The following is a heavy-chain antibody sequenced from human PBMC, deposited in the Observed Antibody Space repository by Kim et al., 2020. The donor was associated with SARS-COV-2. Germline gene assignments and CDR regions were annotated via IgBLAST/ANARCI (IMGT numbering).Heavy chain of an antibody. V-gene: IGHV3-48*03. D-gene: IGHD4-17*01. CDR1: GFTFSNYD. CDR3: ARAGRKYGGYPNFDY. Sequence: GGSLRLSCAASGFTFSNYDMNWVRQAPGKGLEWVAYISSSGSTIYYADSVKGRFTISRDNAKNSLYLQMNSLRAEDTAVYYCARAGRKYGGYPNFDYCGQGTLVTVSS. CDR2: ISSSGSTI. J-gene: IGHJ4*02.